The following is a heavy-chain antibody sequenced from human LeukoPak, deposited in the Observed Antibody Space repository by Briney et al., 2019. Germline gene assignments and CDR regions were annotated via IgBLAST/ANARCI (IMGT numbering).Heavy chain of an antibody. CDR1: GFTFGDYA. D-gene: IGHD5-24*01. J-gene: IGHJ4*02. CDR3: AKDIVQRWPHTTHDY. Sequence: PGRSLRLSCTASGFTFGDYAMSWVRQAPGKGLEWVSAISGSGGSTYYADSVKGRFTISRDNSKNTLYLQMNSLRAEDTAVYYCAKDIVQRWPHTTHDYWGQGTLVTVSS. CDR2: ISGSGGST. V-gene: IGHV3-23*01.